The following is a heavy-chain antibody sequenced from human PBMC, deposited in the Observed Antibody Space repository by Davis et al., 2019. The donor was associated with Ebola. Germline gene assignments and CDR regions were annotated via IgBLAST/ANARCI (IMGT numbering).Heavy chain of an antibody. CDR3: ARATYYYYGMDV. V-gene: IGHV4-59*01. Sequence: GSLRLSCTVSGGSISSYYWSWIRQPPGKGLEWIGYIYYSGSTNYNPSLKSRVTISVDTSKNQFSLKLSSVTAADTAVYYCARATYYYYGMDVWGQGTTVTVSS. J-gene: IGHJ6*02. CDR1: GGSISSYY. CDR2: IYYSGST.